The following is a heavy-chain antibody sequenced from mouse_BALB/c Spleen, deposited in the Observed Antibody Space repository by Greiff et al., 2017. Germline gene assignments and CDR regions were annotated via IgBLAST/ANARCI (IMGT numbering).Heavy chain of an antibody. CDR2: IWGGGST. CDR1: GFSLSRYS. J-gene: IGHJ3*01. Sequence: VMLVESGPGLVAPSRSLSITCTVSGFSLSRYSVHWVRQPPGKGLEWLGMIWGGGSTDYNSALKSRLSISKDNSKSQVFLKMNSLQTDDTAMYYCARKGDSSGYLWFAYWGQGTLVTVSA. V-gene: IGHV2-6-4*01. D-gene: IGHD3-2*01. CDR3: ARKGDSSGYLWFAY.